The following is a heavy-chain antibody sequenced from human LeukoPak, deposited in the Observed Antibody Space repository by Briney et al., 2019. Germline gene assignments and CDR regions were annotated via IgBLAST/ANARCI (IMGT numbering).Heavy chain of an antibody. V-gene: IGHV4-38-2*02. Sequence: PSETLSLTCAVSGYSISSGYYWGWIRQPPGKGLEWIGSIYHSGSTYYNPSLKSRVTISVDTSKNQFSLKLSSVTAADTAVYYCARDRKGATYYYDSSGYSNWFDPWGQGTLVTVSS. CDR2: IYHSGST. D-gene: IGHD3-22*01. CDR1: GYSISSGYY. CDR3: ARDRKGATYYYDSSGYSNWFDP. J-gene: IGHJ5*02.